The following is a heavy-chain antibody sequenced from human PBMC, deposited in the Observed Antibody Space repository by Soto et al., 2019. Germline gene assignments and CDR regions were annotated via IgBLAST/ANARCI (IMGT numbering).Heavy chain of an antibody. CDR1: GFTFSSYG. CDR2: ISYDGSNK. V-gene: IGHV3-30*18. J-gene: IGHJ4*02. Sequence: GGSLRLSCAASGFTFSSYGMHWVRQAPGKGLEWVAVISYDGSNKYYADSVKGRFTSSSDNSKNTLYLQMNSLRAEDTAVYYCAKDYELHDFWSGYYDYWGQGTLVTVSS. CDR3: AKDYELHDFWSGYYDY. D-gene: IGHD3-3*01.